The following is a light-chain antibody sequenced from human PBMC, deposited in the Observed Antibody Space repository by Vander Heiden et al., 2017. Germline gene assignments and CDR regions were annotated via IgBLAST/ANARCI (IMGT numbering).Light chain of an antibody. CDR3: CSYAGSYTFGV. J-gene: IGLJ1*01. CDR1: SRAVGGYYY. Sequence: QSALTQPRSVSGSPGQSVTISCTGTSRAVGGYYYVSWYQQHPGKAPKLMIYDVRKRPSGVPDRFSGSKSGNTASLTISGLQAEDEADYYCCSYAGSYTFGVFGTGTKVTVL. V-gene: IGLV2-11*01. CDR2: DVR.